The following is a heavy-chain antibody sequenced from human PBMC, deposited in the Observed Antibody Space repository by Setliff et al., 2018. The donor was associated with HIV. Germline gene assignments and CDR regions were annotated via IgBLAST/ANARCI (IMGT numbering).Heavy chain of an antibody. CDR1: GFTFRSHG. Sequence: SLRLSCAASGFTFRSHGMDWVRQAPGKGLEWISYISSGSDIIYYADSVKGRFTISRDDAKNSLYLQMNSLRADDTALYYCVKPPVPGTVWYFDLWGRGTLVTVSS. D-gene: IGHD6-13*01. CDR2: ISSGSDII. CDR3: VKPPVPGTVWYFDL. J-gene: IGHJ2*01. V-gene: IGHV3-48*01.